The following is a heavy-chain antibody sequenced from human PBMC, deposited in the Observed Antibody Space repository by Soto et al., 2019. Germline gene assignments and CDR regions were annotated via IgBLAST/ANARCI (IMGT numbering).Heavy chain of an antibody. CDR2: INHSGST. Sequence: QVQLQQWGAGLLKPSETLSLTCAVYGGSFSGYYWSWIRQPPGKGLEWIGEINHSGSTNYNPSLKSRVTISVDPSKNQFSLKLSSVTAADTAVYYCATCSYYYYYYYGMDVWGQGTTVTVSS. V-gene: IGHV4-34*01. D-gene: IGHD2-15*01. J-gene: IGHJ6*02. CDR1: GGSFSGYY. CDR3: ATCSYYYYYYYGMDV.